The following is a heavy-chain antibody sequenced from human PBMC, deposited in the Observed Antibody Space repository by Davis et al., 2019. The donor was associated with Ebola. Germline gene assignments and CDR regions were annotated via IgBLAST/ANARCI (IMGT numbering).Heavy chain of an antibody. J-gene: IGHJ6*02. V-gene: IGHV1-18*01. CDR3: ARDFYDFYNYGMDV. CDR2: ISAYNGNT. D-gene: IGHD3-3*01. CDR1: GYTFTSYG. Sequence: ASVKVSCKASGYTFTSYGISWVRQAPGQGLEWMGWISAYNGNTNYAQKLQGRVTMTTDTSASTAYMELSSLRSEDTAVYYCARDFYDFYNYGMDVWGQGTTVTVSS.